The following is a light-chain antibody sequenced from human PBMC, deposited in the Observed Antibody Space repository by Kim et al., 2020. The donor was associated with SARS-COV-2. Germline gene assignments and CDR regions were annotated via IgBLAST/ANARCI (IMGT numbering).Light chain of an antibody. CDR3: NSRDSNGNHLV. J-gene: IGLJ2*01. CDR1: SLRNYF. CDR2: GKN. V-gene: IGLV3-19*01. Sequence: AWGQTVRITCQGDSLRNYFASWYQQRPGQAPILVIYGKNSRPSGIPDRFSGSSSGSTASLTITGAQAEDEADYYCNSRDSNGNHLVFGGGTKLTVL.